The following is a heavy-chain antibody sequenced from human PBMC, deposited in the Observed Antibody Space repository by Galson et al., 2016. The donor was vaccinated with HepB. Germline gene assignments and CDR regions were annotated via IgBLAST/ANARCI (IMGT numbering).Heavy chain of an antibody. V-gene: IGHV1-46*01. CDR1: GYIFTSYY. Sequence: SVKVSCKASGYIFTSYYIHWVRQTPGQGLEWMGSINPSGGSTTYAQKFQGRVTMTRDTSTSTVYMELSSLRSEDTAVYYCARDGITMVREVIKLDYWGQGTLVTVSS. J-gene: IGHJ4*02. CDR2: INPSGGST. CDR3: ARDGITMVREVIKLDY. D-gene: IGHD3-10*01.